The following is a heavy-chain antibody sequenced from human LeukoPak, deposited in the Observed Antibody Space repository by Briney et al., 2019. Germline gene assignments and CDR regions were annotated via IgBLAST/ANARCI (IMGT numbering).Heavy chain of an antibody. V-gene: IGHV3-30*02. CDR2: IRFDGSDE. J-gene: IGHJ4*02. D-gene: IGHD2-15*01. Sequence: GGSLRLSCTASEFTFNSYGMHWVRQAPGKGLEWVAFIRFDGSDEHYVDSLKGRFTISRDNSKNTLYMQMNSLRAEDTAVYYCAKDRRGSCNAGSCYCCDYWGRGALVTVSS. CDR1: EFTFNSYG. CDR3: AKDRRGSCNAGSCYCCDY.